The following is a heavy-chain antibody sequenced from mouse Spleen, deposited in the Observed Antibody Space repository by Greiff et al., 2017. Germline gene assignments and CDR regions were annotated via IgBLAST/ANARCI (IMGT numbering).Heavy chain of an antibody. V-gene: IGHV1-18*01. J-gene: IGHJ2*01. D-gene: IGHD2-3*01. CDR1: GYTFTDYN. Sequence: VQLQQSGPELVKPGASVKIPCKASGYTFTDYNMDWVKQSHGKSLEWIGDINPNNGGTIYNQKFKGKATLTVDKSSSTAYMELRSLTSEDTAVYYCARGPYDGYYDGFDYWGQGTTLTVSS. CDR2: INPNNGGT. CDR3: ARGPYDGYYDGFDY.